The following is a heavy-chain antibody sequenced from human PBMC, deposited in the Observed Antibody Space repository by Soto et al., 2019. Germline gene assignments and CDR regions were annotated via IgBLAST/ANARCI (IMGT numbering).Heavy chain of an antibody. J-gene: IGHJ4*01. D-gene: IGHD1-26*01. CDR3: ARDGVGTTTYFGYFDY. V-gene: IGHV3-33*01. CDR2: IRFDGSNT. Sequence: RPCRGSVAFPITGFGVHRILQDPGKGLEWVAVIRFDGSNTYYADSVKGRFTISRDNPKNMLYLQMNSLRAEDTAIYFCARDGVGTTTYFGYFDYWGLGTLVTVSS. CDR1: AFPITGFG.